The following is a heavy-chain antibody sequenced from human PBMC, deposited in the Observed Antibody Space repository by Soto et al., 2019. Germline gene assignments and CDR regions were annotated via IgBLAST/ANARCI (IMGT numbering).Heavy chain of an antibody. CDR2: INHSGST. CDR3: ARGRDYGDYKVRVALDP. V-gene: IGHV4-34*01. Sequence: SETLSLTCAVYGGSFSGYYWSWIRQPPGRGLEWIGEINHSGSTNYNPSLKSRVTISVDTSKNQFSLKLSSVTAADTAVYYCARGRDYGDYKVRVALDPWGQGTLVTVSS. J-gene: IGHJ5*02. CDR1: GGSFSGYY. D-gene: IGHD4-17*01.